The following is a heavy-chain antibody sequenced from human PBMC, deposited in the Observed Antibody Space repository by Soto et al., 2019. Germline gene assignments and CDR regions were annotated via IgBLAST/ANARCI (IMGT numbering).Heavy chain of an antibody. CDR1: GGSISSSNW. CDR2: IYHSGST. J-gene: IGHJ6*02. D-gene: IGHD3-22*01. CDR3: ARDPGDSSGYYTPGTMDV. Sequence: PSETLSLTCAVSGGSISSSNWWGWVRQPPGKGLEWIGEIYHSGSTNYNPSLKSRVTISVDKSKNQFSLKLSSVTAADTAVYYCARDPGDSSGYYTPGTMDVWGQGTTVTVSS. V-gene: IGHV4-4*02.